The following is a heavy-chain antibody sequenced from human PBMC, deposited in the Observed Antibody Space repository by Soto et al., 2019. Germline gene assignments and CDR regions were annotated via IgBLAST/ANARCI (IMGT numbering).Heavy chain of an antibody. CDR3: ARAPDYYDSSGYYYPEYFQH. CDR2: ISYDGSNK. Sequence: QVQLVESGGGVVQPGRSLRLSCAASGFTFSSYAMHWVRQAPGKGLEWVAVISYDGSNKYYADSVEGRFTISRDNSKNTLYLQMNSLRAEDTAVYYCARAPDYYDSSGYYYPEYFQHWGQGTLVTVSS. D-gene: IGHD3-22*01. J-gene: IGHJ1*01. V-gene: IGHV3-30-3*01. CDR1: GFTFSSYA.